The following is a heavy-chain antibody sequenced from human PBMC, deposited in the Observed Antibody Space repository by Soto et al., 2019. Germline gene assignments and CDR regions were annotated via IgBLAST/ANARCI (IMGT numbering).Heavy chain of an antibody. Sequence: HPGGSLRLSCEASGFTCSDYWMSWVRQAPGKGPEWVANIKFDGSEKQYVDSVRGRFTISRDNSRNSLFLQMNSLRAGDTAVYYCVKDGGYCSSSTCYSPRNHYFDSWGQGTLVTVSS. V-gene: IGHV3-7*03. D-gene: IGHD2-2*01. CDR1: GFTCSDYW. CDR2: IKFDGSEK. J-gene: IGHJ4*02. CDR3: VKDGGYCSSSTCYSPRNHYFDS.